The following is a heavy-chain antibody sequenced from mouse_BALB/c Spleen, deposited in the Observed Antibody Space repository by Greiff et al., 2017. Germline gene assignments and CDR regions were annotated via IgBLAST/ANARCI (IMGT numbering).Heavy chain of an antibody. J-gene: IGHJ3*01. CDR1: GYAFTNYL. Sequence: QVHVKQSGAELVRPGTSVKVSCKASGYAFTNYLIEWVKQRPGQGLEWIGVINPGSGGTNYNEKFKGKATLTADKSSSTAYMQLSSLTSDDSAVYFWASSYGNYVKFPYWGQGTLVTVSA. CDR2: INPGSGGT. D-gene: IGHD2-1*01. V-gene: IGHV1-54*01. CDR3: ASSYGNYVKFPY.